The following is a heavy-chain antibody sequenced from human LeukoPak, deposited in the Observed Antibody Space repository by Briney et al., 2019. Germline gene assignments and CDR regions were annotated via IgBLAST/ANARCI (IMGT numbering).Heavy chain of an antibody. D-gene: IGHD3-10*01. J-gene: IGHJ4*02. CDR1: GFTFSSYA. CDR2: ISDSGGST. V-gene: IGHV3-23*01. Sequence: PGGSLRLSCAASGFTFSSYAMSWVRQAPGKGLEWVSGISDSGGSTYHADSVKGRFTISRDNSKNTLYLQMNSLRAEDTAVYYCAKLYDSGSFYLDFWGQGTLVTVSS. CDR3: AKLYDSGSFYLDF.